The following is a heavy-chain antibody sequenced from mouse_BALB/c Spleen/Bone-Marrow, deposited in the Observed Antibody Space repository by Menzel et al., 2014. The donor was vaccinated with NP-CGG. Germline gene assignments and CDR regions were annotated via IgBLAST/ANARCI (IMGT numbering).Heavy chain of an antibody. Sequence: VQLQQSGAELVKPGASVKLSCKASGYTFTSYYLYWVKQRPGQGLEWIGEINPSNGDTNFNEKFKSKASLTVDISSNTTYMQLSSLTSEDFAVYYCTRYDGYFTLFAYWGQGTLVTVSA. CDR2: INPSNGDT. CDR3: TRYDGYFTLFAY. J-gene: IGHJ3*01. D-gene: IGHD2-3*01. V-gene: IGHV1-53*01. CDR1: GYTFTSYY.